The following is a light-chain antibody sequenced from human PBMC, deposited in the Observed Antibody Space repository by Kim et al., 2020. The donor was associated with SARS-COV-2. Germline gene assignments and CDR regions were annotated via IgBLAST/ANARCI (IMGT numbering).Light chain of an antibody. CDR3: NSQESSGNHRV. CDR2: GKN. V-gene: IGLV3-19*01. J-gene: IGLJ3*02. Sequence: ALGQTVRIACRGDGLRSYYAGWYQQKPGQAPVLVIYGKNNRPSGIPDRFSGSSSGNTDSLTTTGAQAEDEADYYCNSQESSGNHRVFGGGTKVTVL. CDR1: GLRSYY.